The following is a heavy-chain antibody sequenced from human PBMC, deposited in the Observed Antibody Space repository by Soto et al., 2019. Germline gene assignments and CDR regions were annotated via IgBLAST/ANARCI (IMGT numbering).Heavy chain of an antibody. CDR2: ISVLNGYA. V-gene: IGHV1-18*01. CDR3: SKNGTPWFAS. CDR1: GYSFHNSG. D-gene: IGHD1-1*01. J-gene: IGHJ5*01. Sequence: QVQLVQSGPELKKPGASVKVSCKTSGYSFHNSGISWMRQAPGQGLEWMGWISVLNGYAHYGQKFQGRVIMTADTFTSTAYMELRGMRSDDAAMYYCSKNGTPWFASWGQGTPVTVSS.